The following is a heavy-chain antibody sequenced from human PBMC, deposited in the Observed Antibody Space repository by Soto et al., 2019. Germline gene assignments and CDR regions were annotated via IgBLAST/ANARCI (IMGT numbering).Heavy chain of an antibody. V-gene: IGHV3-21*01. CDR2: ISSSSSYI. CDR1: GFTSSSYS. Sequence: PGGSLRLSFAASGFTSSSYSMNWVRQAPGKGLEWVSSISSSSSYIYYADSVKGRFTISRDNAKNSLYLQMNSLRAEDTAVYYCARAEGSSWYGGMGAFDIWGQGTMVTVSS. CDR3: ARAEGSSWYGGMGAFDI. J-gene: IGHJ3*02. D-gene: IGHD6-13*01.